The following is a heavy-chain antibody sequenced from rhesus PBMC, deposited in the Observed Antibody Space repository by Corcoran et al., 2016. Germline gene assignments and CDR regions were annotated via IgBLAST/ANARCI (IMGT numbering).Heavy chain of an antibody. V-gene: IGHV4-169*01. CDR1: GGSISSSY. CDR2: IYGSGSST. CDR3: ARTYYYSGSYYYFDY. J-gene: IGHJ4*01. Sequence: QLQLQESGPGLVKPSETLSVTCAVSGGSISSSYWSWNRQAPGQGLGGIGYIYGSGSSTNYNPSLKSRVTLSVDTSKNQLSLKLSSVTTADTAVYYCARTYYYSGSYYYFDYWGQGVLVTVSS. D-gene: IGHD3-16*01.